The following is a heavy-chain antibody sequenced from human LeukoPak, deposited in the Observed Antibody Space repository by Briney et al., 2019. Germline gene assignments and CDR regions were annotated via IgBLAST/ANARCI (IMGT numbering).Heavy chain of an antibody. V-gene: IGHV1-2*02. D-gene: IGHD5-12*01. J-gene: IGHJ1*01. CDR2: INPNSGGT. Sequence: ASVKVSCKASGYTFTGYYMHWVRQAPGQGLEWMGWINPNSGGTNYAQKFQGRVTMTRDTSISTAYMELSRLRSDDTAGYYCARGFGYGYYYQHWGQGTLVTVSS. CDR3: ARGFGYGYYYQH. CDR1: GYTFTGYY.